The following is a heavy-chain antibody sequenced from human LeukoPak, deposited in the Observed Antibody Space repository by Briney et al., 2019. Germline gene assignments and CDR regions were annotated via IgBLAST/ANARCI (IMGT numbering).Heavy chain of an antibody. J-gene: IGHJ4*02. D-gene: IGHD3-10*01. V-gene: IGHV3-30*02. CDR1: GFTFSSYG. CDR3: ALGIRGVFYFDY. Sequence: PGGSLRLSCAASGFTFSSYGMHWVRQAPGKGLEWVAFIRYDGSNKYYADSVKGRFTISRDDSKNTLYLQMNSLRAEDTAVYYCALGIRGVFYFDYWGQGTLVTVSS. CDR2: IRYDGSNK.